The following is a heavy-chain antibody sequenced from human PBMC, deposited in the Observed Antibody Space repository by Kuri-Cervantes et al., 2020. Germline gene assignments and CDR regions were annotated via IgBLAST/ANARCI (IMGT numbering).Heavy chain of an antibody. CDR3: GRCQLLGSPDY. V-gene: IGHV1-2*02. CDR2: INPNSGGP. CDR1: GYTFTGYY. J-gene: IGHJ4*02. Sequence: ASVNVSCKASGYTFTGYYMHWVRQAPGQGLEWRGWINPNSGGPNYAQKFQGRVTMTRDTSISTAYMDLSKLGSDEPAVYYCGRCQLLGSPDYWGQGTLVTVSS. D-gene: IGHD2-2*01.